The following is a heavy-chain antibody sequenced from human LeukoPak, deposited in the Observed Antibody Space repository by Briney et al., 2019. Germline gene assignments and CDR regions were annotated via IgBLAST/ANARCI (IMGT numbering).Heavy chain of an antibody. Sequence: GGSLRLSCVASGFPFSSYWMTWVRQAPGKGLEWVANIKQDGSKKSYVDSVKGRFIISRDNAKNSLYLQMNSLRAEDTAIYYCTRVGYIDEGIDYWGQGTLVTVSS. D-gene: IGHD5-24*01. CDR2: IKQDGSKK. J-gene: IGHJ4*02. CDR3: TRVGYIDEGIDY. V-gene: IGHV3-7*04. CDR1: GFPFSSYW.